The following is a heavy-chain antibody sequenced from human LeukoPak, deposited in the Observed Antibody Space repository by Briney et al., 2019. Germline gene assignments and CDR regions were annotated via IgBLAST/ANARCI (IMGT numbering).Heavy chain of an antibody. CDR3: VRGHSIHGYHYGMDV. V-gene: IGHV3-64*02. CDR1: RFTSSNFT. D-gene: IGHD5-18*01. CDR2: ISINGRSP. J-gene: IGHJ6*02. Sequence: PRGSPRHSCAASRFTSSNFTMHWVRQAPGKGLENVSTISINGRSPNSADSVKDRLTMSRDSSKNTLYLQMGSLRREDMAVYYCVRGHSIHGYHYGMDVWGQGATVIVS.